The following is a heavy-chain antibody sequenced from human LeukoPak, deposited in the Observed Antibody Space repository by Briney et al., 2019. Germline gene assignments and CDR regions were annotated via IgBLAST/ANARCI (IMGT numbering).Heavy chain of an antibody. J-gene: IGHJ4*02. CDR1: GGSVSGYY. CDR3: ARIHRYCSGGACYVLDN. Sequence: SETLSLTCVVSGGSVSGYYWGWIRQPPGRGLEWIGYVYYSGSTNYNPSFKSRITISVDTSRNQFSLQLSSVTTADTAVYYCARIHRYCSGGACYVLDNWGQGTLVAVSS. V-gene: IGHV4-59*02. CDR2: VYYSGST. D-gene: IGHD2-15*01.